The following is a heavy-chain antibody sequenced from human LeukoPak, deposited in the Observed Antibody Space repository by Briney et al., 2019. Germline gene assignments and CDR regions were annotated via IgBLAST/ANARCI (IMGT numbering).Heavy chain of an antibody. Sequence: GESLRLSCAASGFTFSSYWMSWVRQAPGKGLEWVANIKQDGSEKYYVDSVKGRFTISRDNAKNSLYLQMNSLRAEDTAVYYCARAEYYYDSSGLGGAFDIWGQGTMVTVSS. V-gene: IGHV3-7*04. D-gene: IGHD3-22*01. J-gene: IGHJ3*02. CDR1: GFTFSSYW. CDR3: ARAEYYYDSSGLGGAFDI. CDR2: IKQDGSEK.